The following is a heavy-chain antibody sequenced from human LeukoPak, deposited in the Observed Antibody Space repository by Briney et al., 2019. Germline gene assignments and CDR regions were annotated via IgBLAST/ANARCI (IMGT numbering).Heavy chain of an antibody. J-gene: IGHJ5*02. CDR1: GYTFTGYY. V-gene: IGHV1-2*06. D-gene: IGHD2-15*01. CDR2: INPNSGGT. Sequence: ASVKVSCKASGYTFTGYYMHWVRQAPGQGLEWMGRINPNSGGTNYAQKFQGRVTMTRDTSISTAYMELSRLRSDDTAVYYCARPAKRGYCSGGSCWSWLDPWGQGTLVTVSS. CDR3: ARPAKRGYCSGGSCWSWLDP.